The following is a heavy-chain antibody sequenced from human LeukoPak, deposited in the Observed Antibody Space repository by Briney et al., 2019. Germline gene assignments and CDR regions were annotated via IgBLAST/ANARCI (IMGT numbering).Heavy chain of an antibody. D-gene: IGHD3-10*01. CDR1: GGSVSSGSYY. J-gene: IGHJ6*02. Sequence: SETLSLTCTVSGGSVSSGSYYWSWIRQPPGKGLECIGYIYYTGTTNYSPSLKSRVTISIDTPKKQFSLKLSSVTAADTAVYYCARIVWFGERDYHYGMDVWGQGTTVTVSS. CDR2: IYYTGTT. V-gene: IGHV4-61*01. CDR3: ARIVWFGERDYHYGMDV.